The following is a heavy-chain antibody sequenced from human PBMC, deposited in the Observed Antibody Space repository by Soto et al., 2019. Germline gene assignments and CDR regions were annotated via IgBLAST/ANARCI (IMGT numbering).Heavy chain of an antibody. CDR3: ARDLYYYDNSGLGRFDI. CDR2: ISGYNGNT. Sequence: ASVKVSCKASGYTFTSYGISWVRQAPGQGLEWMGWISGYNGNTNYAQNLQGRVTMTTDTSTSTANMELRSLRSDDTAVYYCARDLYYYDNSGLGRFDIWGQGTMVTVSS. CDR1: GYTFTSYG. V-gene: IGHV1-18*04. J-gene: IGHJ3*02. D-gene: IGHD3-22*01.